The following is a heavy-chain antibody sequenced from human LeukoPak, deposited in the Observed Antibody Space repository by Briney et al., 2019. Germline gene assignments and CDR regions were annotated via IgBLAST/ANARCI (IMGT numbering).Heavy chain of an antibody. V-gene: IGHV3-21*04. CDR2: ISSTSSDI. CDR1: GFTFTTYS. CDR3: AKDFRVRGVSYYYYMDV. Sequence: GGSLRLSCAASGFTFTTYSMNWVRQTPGKGLEGVSSISSTSSDIYADSVKGRFTISRDNSKNTMYLQMNSLRAEDTAVYYCAKDFRVRGVSYYYYMDVWGKGTTVTISS. J-gene: IGHJ6*03. D-gene: IGHD3-10*01.